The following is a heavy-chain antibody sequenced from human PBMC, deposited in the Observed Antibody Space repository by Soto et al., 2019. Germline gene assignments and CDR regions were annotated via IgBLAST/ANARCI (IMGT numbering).Heavy chain of an antibody. V-gene: IGHV3-30-3*01. D-gene: IGHD1-7*01. CDR3: ARANLDV. J-gene: IGHJ6*02. CDR2: TSNDGSNT. CDR1: AFTLSKFV. Sequence: QVQVVESGGGVVQPGKSLRLSCAASAFTLSKFVMHWVRQAPGRGLEWVAVTSNDGSNTFYADSVKGRFTISRDNSNNTVSLQMNSLRTEDTAVDYCARANLDVWGQGATVTVAS.